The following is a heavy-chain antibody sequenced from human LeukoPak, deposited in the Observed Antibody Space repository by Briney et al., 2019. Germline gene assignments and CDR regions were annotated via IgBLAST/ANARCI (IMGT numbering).Heavy chain of an antibody. V-gene: IGHV4-30-4*01. CDR3: ARSTPSLYGDTPSAFDI. CDR1: GGSISSGDYY. Sequence: PSETLSLTCTVSGGSISSGDYYWSWIRQPPGKGLEWIGYIYYSGSTYYNPSLKSRVTISVDTSKNQFSLKLSSVTAADTAVYYCARSTPSLYGDTPSAFDIWAKGQWSPSLQ. J-gene: IGHJ3*02. D-gene: IGHD4-17*01. CDR2: IYYSGST.